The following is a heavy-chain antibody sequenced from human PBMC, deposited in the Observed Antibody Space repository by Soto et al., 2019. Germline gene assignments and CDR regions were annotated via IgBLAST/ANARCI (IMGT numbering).Heavy chain of an antibody. V-gene: IGHV4-59*01. CDR2: IYYTGST. Sequence: PSETLSLTCSVSGGSINSYYWSWFRQPPGKRLEWIGYIYYTGSTNYNPSLKSRVTISVDTSKNQFSLNLNFVTAADTAVYYCARGAYYTDSRGYDYWGQGTQVTVSS. CDR1: GGSINSYY. CDR3: ARGAYYTDSRGYDY. J-gene: IGHJ4*02. D-gene: IGHD3-22*01.